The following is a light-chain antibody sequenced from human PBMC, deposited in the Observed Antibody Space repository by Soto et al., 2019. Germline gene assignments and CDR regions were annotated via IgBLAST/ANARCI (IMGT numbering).Light chain of an antibody. CDR3: QQYGRSPPFT. V-gene: IGKV3-20*01. CDR1: QSVSGNF. Sequence: TGLTQSPGTLSLSPGERATLSCRASQSVSGNFLAWYQQKPGQAPRLLIYDASTRATGIPDRFSASGSGTDFTLTIYRLEPEDFAVYYCQQYGRSPPFTFGPGTKVEIK. CDR2: DAS. J-gene: IGKJ3*01.